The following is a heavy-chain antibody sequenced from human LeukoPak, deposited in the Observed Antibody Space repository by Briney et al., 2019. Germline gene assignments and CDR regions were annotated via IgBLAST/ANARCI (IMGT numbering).Heavy chain of an antibody. J-gene: IGHJ6*03. CDR3: ARLNRVAAAGRYYYYMDV. D-gene: IGHD6-13*01. Sequence: SETLSLTCAVYGGSFSGYYWSWIRQPPGKGLESIGEINHGGSTNYNPSLKSRVTISVDTSKNQFSLKLSSVTAADTAVYYCARLNRVAAAGRYYYYMDVWGKGTTVTISS. CDR2: INHGGST. V-gene: IGHV4-34*01. CDR1: GGSFSGYY.